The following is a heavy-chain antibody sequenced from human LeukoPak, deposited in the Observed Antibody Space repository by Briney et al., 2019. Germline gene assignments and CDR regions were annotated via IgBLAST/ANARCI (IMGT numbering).Heavy chain of an antibody. CDR3: ARDDRGLDY. CDR2: IKQDGSEK. V-gene: IGHV3-7*01. CDR1: GFTFTNYW. J-gene: IGHJ4*02. Sequence: GGSLRLSCAASGFTFTNYWMSWVRQAPGKGLEWVANIKQDGSEKYYVDSVKGRFTISRDNAKNSLYPQMNSLRAEDTAVYYCARDDRGLDYWGQGTLVTVSS.